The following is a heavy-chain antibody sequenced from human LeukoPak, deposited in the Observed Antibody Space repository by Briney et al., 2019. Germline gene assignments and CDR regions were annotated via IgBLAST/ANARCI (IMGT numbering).Heavy chain of an antibody. V-gene: IGHV3-30*02. J-gene: IGHJ4*02. Sequence: GGSLRLSCAASGFTFSNYGMHWVRQAPGKGLEWVTFIRYDGSNKYYADSVKGRFTTSRDNSKNTLYLQMNSLRVEDTAMYYCAKVEMATSPGGIDYWGQGTLVTVSS. CDR3: AKVEMATSPGGIDY. CDR2: IRYDGSNK. CDR1: GFTFSNYG. D-gene: IGHD5-24*01.